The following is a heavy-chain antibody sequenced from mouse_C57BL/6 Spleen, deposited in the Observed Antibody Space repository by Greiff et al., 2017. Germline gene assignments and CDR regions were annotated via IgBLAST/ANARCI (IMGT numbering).Heavy chain of an antibody. CDR1: GYTFTTYP. J-gene: IGHJ4*01. V-gene: IGHV1-47*01. D-gene: IGHD2-2*01. CDR3: ARGEGDDEGSAMDY. Sequence: QVQLKESGAELVKPGASVKMSCKASGYTFTTYPIEWMKQTHGKSLVWIGNFHPYNDDTKYNEKFKGKATLTVEKSSSTVYLELSRLTSDDSDVYYRARGEGDDEGSAMDYWGQGTSVTVSA. CDR2: FHPYNDDT.